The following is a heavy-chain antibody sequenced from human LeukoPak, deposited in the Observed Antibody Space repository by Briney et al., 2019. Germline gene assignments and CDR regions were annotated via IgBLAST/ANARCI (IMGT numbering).Heavy chain of an antibody. V-gene: IGHV4-34*01. CDR2: INRSGST. J-gene: IGHJ2*01. CDR3: AREDYDDSGAWYFDL. D-gene: IGHD3-3*01. Sequence: SETLSLTCAVYGGSFSGYYWSWIRQPPGKGLEWIGEINRSGSTNYNPSLKSRVTISVDTSKNQFSLKLSSVTAADTAMYYCAREDYDDSGAWYFDLWGRGTLVTVSS. CDR1: GGSFSGYY.